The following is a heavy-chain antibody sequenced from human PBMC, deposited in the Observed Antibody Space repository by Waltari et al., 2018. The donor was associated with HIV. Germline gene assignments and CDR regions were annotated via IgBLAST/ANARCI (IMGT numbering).Heavy chain of an antibody. CDR3: ARQGNTGTYFGGHR. CDR1: GFTLTDYA. CDR2: LWPDGNTR. V-gene: IGHV3-33*01. J-gene: IGHJ4*02. D-gene: IGHD3-10*01. Sequence: QVHLVESGGTVVQPGKSLRLSCVTDGFTLTDYAMSWFRQTTGAALQWVAILWPDGNTRFYAPFVGGRFSISRDNTKKTVFLQMRALRADDTGVYFCARQGNTGTYFGGHRWGRGT.